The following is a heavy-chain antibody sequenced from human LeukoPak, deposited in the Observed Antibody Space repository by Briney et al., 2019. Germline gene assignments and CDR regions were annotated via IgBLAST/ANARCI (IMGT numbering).Heavy chain of an antibody. CDR3: AREGGDVAAAGNYCFDY. D-gene: IGHD6-13*01. J-gene: IGHJ4*02. CDR2: IYYSGST. Sequence: SETLSLTCTVSGGSISSYYWSWIRQPPGKGLEWIGYIYYSGSTNYNPSLKSRVTISVDTSKNQFSLKLSSVTAADTAVYYCAREGGDVAAAGNYCFDYWGQGTLVTVSS. CDR1: GGSISSYY. V-gene: IGHV4-59*01.